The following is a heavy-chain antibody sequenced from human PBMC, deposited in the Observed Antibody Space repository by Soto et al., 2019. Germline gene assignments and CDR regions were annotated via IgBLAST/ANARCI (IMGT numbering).Heavy chain of an antibody. D-gene: IGHD6-19*01. V-gene: IGHV1-69*05. CDR3: ARAVAVPADFDY. CDR2: IITIFGTV. CDR1: GGTFSNYP. Sequence: GASVKVSCKASGGTFSNYPISWVRQAPGQGLEWMGGIITIFGTVNYAQKFQGRVTITTDESTSTAYMELSSLRSEDTAVYYCARAVAVPADFDYWGQGTLVTVSS. J-gene: IGHJ4*02.